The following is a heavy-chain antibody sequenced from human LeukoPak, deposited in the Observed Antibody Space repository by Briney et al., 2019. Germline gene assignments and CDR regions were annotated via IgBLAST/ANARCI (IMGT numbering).Heavy chain of an antibody. CDR3: AELGITMIGGV. J-gene: IGHJ6*04. Sequence: GGALRLSCVTSLFTFSSYGMHWVRQAPGRGLEWVAFIRYDESNKYYADSVKGRFTNSRDNSKNTLYLQMNSLRAEDTAVYYCAELGITMIGGVWGKGTTVTISS. V-gene: IGHV3-30*02. CDR2: IRYDESNK. CDR1: LFTFSSYG. D-gene: IGHD3-10*02.